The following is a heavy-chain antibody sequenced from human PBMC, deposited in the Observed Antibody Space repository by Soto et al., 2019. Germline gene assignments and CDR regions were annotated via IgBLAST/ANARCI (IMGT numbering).Heavy chain of an antibody. V-gene: IGHV1-69*19. CDR3: ARGYNRGLRHFDY. CDR2: ISPILGAA. Sequence: QVQLVQSGAEVKKPGSSVKVSCKAPGGTFDNYGISWMRQAPGQGLEWMGGISPILGAANYAEKFQGRVTITADECMSTAYMYVSRLRYDDTAVFYCARGYNRGLRHFDYWGQGTLVTVSS. D-gene: IGHD5-18*01. J-gene: IGHJ4*02. CDR1: GGTFDNYG.